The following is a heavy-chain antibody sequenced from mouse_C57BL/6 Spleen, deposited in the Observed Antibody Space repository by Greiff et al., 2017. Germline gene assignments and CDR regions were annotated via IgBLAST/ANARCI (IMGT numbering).Heavy chain of an antibody. J-gene: IGHJ2*01. CDR3: ARDGDNGYYYYFDY. Sequence: EVNVVESGGGLVKPGGSLKLSCAASGFTFSSYAMSWVRQTPEKRLEWVATISDGGSYTYYPDNVKGRFTISRDNAKNNLYLQMSHLKSEDTAMYYCARDGDNGYYYYFDYWGQGTTLTVSS. V-gene: IGHV5-4*01. D-gene: IGHD2-3*01. CDR1: GFTFSSYA. CDR2: ISDGGSYT.